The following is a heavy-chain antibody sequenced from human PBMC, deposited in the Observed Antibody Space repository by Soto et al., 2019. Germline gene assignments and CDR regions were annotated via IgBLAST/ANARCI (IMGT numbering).Heavy chain of an antibody. D-gene: IGHD1-26*01. CDR2: ISSSSSYI. CDR3: ARDQSTCYSGSYRCYYYGMDV. CDR1: GFTFSSYS. V-gene: IGHV3-21*04. Sequence: PGGSLRLSCAASGFTFSSYSMNWVRQAPGKGLEWVSSISSSSSYIYYADSVKGRFTISRDNAKNSLYLQMNSLRAEDTAVYYCARDQSTCYSGSYRCYYYGMDVWGQGTTVTVSS. J-gene: IGHJ6*02.